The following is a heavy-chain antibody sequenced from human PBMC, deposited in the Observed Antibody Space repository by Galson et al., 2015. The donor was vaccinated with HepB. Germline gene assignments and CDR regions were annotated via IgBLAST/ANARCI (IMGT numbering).Heavy chain of an antibody. Sequence: SVKVSCKASGGTFSSYAISWVRQAPGQGLEWMGGIIPIFGTANYAQKFQGRVTITADESTSTAYMELSSLRSEDTAVYYCARVDGSSSSSQYFQHWGQDTLVTVSS. CDR1: GGTFSSYA. CDR3: ARVDGSSSSSQYFQH. CDR2: IIPIFGTA. V-gene: IGHV1-69*13. J-gene: IGHJ1*01. D-gene: IGHD6-13*01.